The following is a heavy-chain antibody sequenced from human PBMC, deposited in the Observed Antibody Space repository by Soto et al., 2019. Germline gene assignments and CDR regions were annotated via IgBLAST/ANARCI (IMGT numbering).Heavy chain of an antibody. CDR1: GFTFSSYW. D-gene: IGHD3-10*01. Sequence: GGSLRLSCAASGFTFSSYWMSWVRQAPGKGLEWVANIKQDGSEKYYVDSVKGRFTISRDNAKNSLYLQMNSLRAEDTAVYYCARAPFLWFGESYYFDYWGQGTLVTVSS. CDR2: IKQDGSEK. CDR3: ARAPFLWFGESYYFDY. V-gene: IGHV3-7*01. J-gene: IGHJ4*02.